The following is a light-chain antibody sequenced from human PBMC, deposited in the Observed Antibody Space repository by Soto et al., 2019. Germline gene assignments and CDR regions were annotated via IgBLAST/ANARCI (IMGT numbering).Light chain of an antibody. CDR1: QSVSSN. V-gene: IGKV3-15*01. J-gene: IGKJ1*01. Sequence: EILMTQSPATLSVSPGERATLSCRASQSVSSNLAWYQQKPGQAPRLIIYGASTRANGIPARFSGSGSGTEFTLTISSLQSEDFAVYYCQQYNNWPTWTFGQGTKVDIK. CDR2: GAS. CDR3: QQYNNWPTWT.